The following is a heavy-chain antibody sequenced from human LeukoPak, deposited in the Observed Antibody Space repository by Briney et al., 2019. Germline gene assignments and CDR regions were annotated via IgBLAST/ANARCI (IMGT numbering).Heavy chain of an antibody. V-gene: IGHV3-30*18. CDR3: AKGSSGWYGYMDV. J-gene: IGHJ6*03. Sequence: GGSLRLSCAASGFTFSSYGMHWVRQAPGKGLEWVAVISYDGSNKYYADSVKGRFTISRDNSKNTLYLQMNSLRAEDTAVYYCAKGSSGWYGYMDVWGKGTTVTVSS. CDR2: ISYDGSNK. D-gene: IGHD6-19*01. CDR1: GFTFSSYG.